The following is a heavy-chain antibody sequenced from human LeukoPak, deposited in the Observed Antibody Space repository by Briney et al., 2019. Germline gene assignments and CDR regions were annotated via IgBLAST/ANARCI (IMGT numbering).Heavy chain of an antibody. V-gene: IGHV3-21*01. CDR2: ISSSSSYI. J-gene: IGHJ4*02. CDR3: ARDMLAVAGPNVDY. Sequence: PGGSLRPSCAASGFTFSSYSMNWVRQAPGKGLEWVSSISSSSSYIYYADSVKGRFTISRDNAKNSLYLQMNSLRAEDTAVYYCARDMLAVAGPNVDYWGQGTLVTVSS. D-gene: IGHD6-19*01. CDR1: GFTFSSYS.